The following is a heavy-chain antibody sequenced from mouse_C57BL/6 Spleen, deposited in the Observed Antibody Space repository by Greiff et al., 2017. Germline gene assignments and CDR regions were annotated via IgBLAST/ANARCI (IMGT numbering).Heavy chain of an antibody. CDR2: INPGSGGT. D-gene: IGHD1-1*01. V-gene: IGHV1-54*01. CDR3: VSYYYGSSPHWYFDV. CDR1: RYAFTNYL. Sequence: VQLQQSGAELVRPGTSVKVSCKASRYAFTNYLIEWVKQRPGQGLEWIGVINPGSGGTNYNEKFKGKATLTADKSSSTAYMQLSSLTSEDSAVYFCVSYYYGSSPHWYFDVWGTGTTVTVSS. J-gene: IGHJ1*03.